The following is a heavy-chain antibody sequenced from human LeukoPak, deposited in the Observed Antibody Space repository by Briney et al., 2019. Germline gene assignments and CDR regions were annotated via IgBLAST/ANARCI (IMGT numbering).Heavy chain of an antibody. Sequence: GGSLRLSCTASGFTVSSNYMTWVRQAPGKGLEWVSLIYSGGSTYYADSVKDRFTISRDNFKNTLYLQMNSLTAEDTAVYYCARAGGLRDFDYWGQGTLVTVSP. CDR2: IYSGGST. CDR3: ARAGGLRDFDY. V-gene: IGHV3-66*01. J-gene: IGHJ4*02. CDR1: GFTVSSNY. D-gene: IGHD4-17*01.